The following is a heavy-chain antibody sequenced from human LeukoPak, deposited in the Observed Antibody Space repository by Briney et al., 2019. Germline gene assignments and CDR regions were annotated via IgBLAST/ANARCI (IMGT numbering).Heavy chain of an antibody. CDR2: ISSNSATI. CDR3: AKAGCSSTRCYQNN. V-gene: IGHV3-9*01. CDR1: GFTFDDYA. Sequence: GGSLRLSCVASGFTFDDYAMHWVRQVPGKGLEWVSAISSNSATIDYRDSVKGRFTISRDNPKNSLYLQMNSLRPEDTAFYYCAKAGCSSTRCYQNNWGQGTLVTVSS. D-gene: IGHD2-2*01. J-gene: IGHJ4*02.